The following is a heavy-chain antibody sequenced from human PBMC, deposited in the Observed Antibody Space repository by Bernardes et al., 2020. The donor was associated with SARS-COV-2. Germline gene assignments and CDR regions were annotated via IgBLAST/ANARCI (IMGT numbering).Heavy chain of an antibody. J-gene: IGHJ4*02. CDR1: GFTFSSYG. CDR3: ATLKGNSAMEFFDY. D-gene: IGHD5-18*01. V-gene: IGHV3-30*12. CDR2: ITNNGGDT. Sequence: GGSLRLSCAASGFTFSSYGMHWVRQAPGKGLEWVAVITNNGGDTYYGDSLKGRFTVSRDNFKNTLYLQMNSLRAEDTGIYYCATLKGNSAMEFFDYWGQGTLVAVSS.